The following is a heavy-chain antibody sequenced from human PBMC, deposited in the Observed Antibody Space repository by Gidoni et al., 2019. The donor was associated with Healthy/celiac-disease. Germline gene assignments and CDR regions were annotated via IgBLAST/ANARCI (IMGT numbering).Heavy chain of an antibody. D-gene: IGHD3-10*01. V-gene: IGHV4-31*03. CDR1: GGSISIGGYY. CDR2: IYYSGST. J-gene: IGHJ3*02. Sequence: QVQLQESGPGLVKPSQTLSLTCPVPGGSISIGGYYWSWIRQHPGKGLGWIGYIYYSGSTYYNPSLKSRVTISVDTSKNQFSLKLSSVTAADTAVYYCARDRGYYGSGSASDAFDIWGQGTMVTVSS. CDR3: ARDRGYYGSGSASDAFDI.